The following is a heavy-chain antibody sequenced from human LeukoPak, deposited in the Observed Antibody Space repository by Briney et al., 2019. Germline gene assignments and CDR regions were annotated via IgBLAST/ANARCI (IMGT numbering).Heavy chain of an antibody. V-gene: IGHV1-8*01. J-gene: IGHJ6*02. Sequence: ASVTVSFMASGYTFTSYDINWVRQATGQGLEWMGWMNPNSGNTGYAQKFQGRVTMTRNTSISTAYMELSSLRSEDTAVYYCARGSRSRTYYYYYGMDVWGQGTTVTVSS. CDR1: GYTFTSYD. D-gene: IGHD3-10*01. CDR2: MNPNSGNT. CDR3: ARGSRSRTYYYYYGMDV.